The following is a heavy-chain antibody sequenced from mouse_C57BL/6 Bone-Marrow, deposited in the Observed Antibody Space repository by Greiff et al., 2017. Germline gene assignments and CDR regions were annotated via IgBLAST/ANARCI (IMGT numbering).Heavy chain of an antibody. CDR2: INYDGSST. D-gene: IGHD1-1*01. CDR3: ARITTVNGYFDV. CDR1: GFTFSDYY. J-gene: IGHJ1*03. V-gene: IGHV5-16*01. Sequence: EVMLVESEGGLVQPGSSMKLSCTASGFTFSDYYMAWVRQVPEKGLEWVANINYDGSSTYYLDSLQSRFIISRDNAKNILYLQMSSLKSEDTATYYCARITTVNGYFDVWGTGTTVTVSS.